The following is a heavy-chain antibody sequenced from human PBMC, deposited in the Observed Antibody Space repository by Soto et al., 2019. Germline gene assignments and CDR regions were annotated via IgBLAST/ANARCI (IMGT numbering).Heavy chain of an antibody. D-gene: IGHD4-4*01. CDR2: IYSSGDT. J-gene: IGHJ5*02. CDR3: AREWRPPVTHGFDP. V-gene: IGHV4-31*03. CDR1: GGSISSGGYY. Sequence: QVQLQESGPGLVRPSQTLSLSCTVSGGSISSGGYYWSWIRHYPGKGLEWIGYIYSSGDTNYNPSRSSRVAISVDTSKNQFSLKLSAVTAADTALYYCAREWRPPVTHGFDPWGQGTLVTVSS.